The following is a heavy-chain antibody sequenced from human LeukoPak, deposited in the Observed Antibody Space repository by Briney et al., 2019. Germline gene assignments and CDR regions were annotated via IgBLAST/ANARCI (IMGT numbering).Heavy chain of an antibody. V-gene: IGHV4-38-2*02. CDR2: ISRNGGA. D-gene: IGHD4-23*01. CDR1: GYSISSGYH. J-gene: IGHJ4*02. Sequence: SETLSLTCAVSGYSISSGYHSGWIRQPPGKGLQWIASISRNGGASYNPSLKSRVTISLDTSNNQFSLELRSVTAADTAAYYCARDLGSGGNSDYWGQGTLVTVSS. CDR3: ARDLGSGGNSDY.